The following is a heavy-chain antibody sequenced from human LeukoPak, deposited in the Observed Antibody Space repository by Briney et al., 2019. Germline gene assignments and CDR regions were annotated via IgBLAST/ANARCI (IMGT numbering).Heavy chain of an antibody. D-gene: IGHD3-9*01. J-gene: IGHJ4*02. Sequence: GGSLRLSCAASGFTFSSYSMNWVRQAPGKGLEWVSAIYSGGGTYYADSVKGRFTISRDNSKNTLYLQMNGLRGEDTAVHYCARDATTGDYFFDYWGQGTLVTVSS. CDR2: IYSGGGT. CDR3: ARDATTGDYFFDY. V-gene: IGHV3-53*01. CDR1: GFTFSSYS.